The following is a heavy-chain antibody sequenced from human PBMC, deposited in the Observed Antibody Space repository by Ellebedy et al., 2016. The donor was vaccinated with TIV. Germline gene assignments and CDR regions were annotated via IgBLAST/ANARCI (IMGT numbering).Heavy chain of an antibody. CDR2: IIPIFGTA. V-gene: IGHV1-69*13. D-gene: IGHD2-15*01. Sequence: SVKVSXXASGGTFSSYAISWVRQAPGQGLEWMGGIIPIFGTANYAQKFQGRVTITADESTSTAYMELSSLRSEDTAVYYCATDYCSGGSCYHDYWGQGTLVTVSS. CDR1: GGTFSSYA. J-gene: IGHJ4*02. CDR3: ATDYCSGGSCYHDY.